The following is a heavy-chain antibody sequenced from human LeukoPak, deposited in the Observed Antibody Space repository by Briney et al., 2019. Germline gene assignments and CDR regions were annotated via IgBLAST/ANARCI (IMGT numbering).Heavy chain of an antibody. CDR1: GFTVSNNY. V-gene: IGHV3-53*01. CDR2: IYSGGNT. CDR3: AREERPFYFDY. J-gene: IGHJ4*02. D-gene: IGHD6-25*01. Sequence: GGSLRLSCTASGFTVSNNYMSWVRQAPGKGLEWVSIIYSGGNTYYADSVKGRFTISRDNSKNTLYLQMNSLRAEDTAVYYCAREERPFYFDYWGQGTLVTVSS.